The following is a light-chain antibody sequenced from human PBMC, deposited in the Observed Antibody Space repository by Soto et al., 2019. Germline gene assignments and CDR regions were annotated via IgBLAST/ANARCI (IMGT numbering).Light chain of an antibody. Sequence: DIQMTQSPSSFSASTGDRVTITCRASQGISSYLAWYQQKPGKVPKLLIYAASTLQSGVPSRFSGSGSGTEFTLTISSLQPEDVATYYCQKYNSAPLTCGQGTRLEIK. CDR3: QKYNSAPLT. CDR2: AAS. J-gene: IGKJ5*01. CDR1: QGISSY. V-gene: IGKV1-27*01.